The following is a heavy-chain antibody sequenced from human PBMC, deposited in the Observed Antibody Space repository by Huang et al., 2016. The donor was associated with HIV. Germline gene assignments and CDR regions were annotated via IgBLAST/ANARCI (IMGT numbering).Heavy chain of an antibody. J-gene: IGHJ2*01. CDR1: GGSISSHY. CDR2: VYYSGST. V-gene: IGHV4-59*11. CDR3: AREGLYYYDGSGGYFDI. Sequence: QVQLQESGPGLVKPSETLSLICTVSGGSISSHYWSWIRQSPGKGLEWIGSVYYSGSTKYNPSLKSRVTTSVDTSKKHFSLRLTSVSAADTAVYYCAREGLYYYDGSGGYFDIWGRGTLVTVSS. D-gene: IGHD3-22*01.